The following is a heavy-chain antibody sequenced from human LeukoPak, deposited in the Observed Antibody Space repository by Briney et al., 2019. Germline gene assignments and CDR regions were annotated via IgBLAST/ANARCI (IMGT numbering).Heavy chain of an antibody. Sequence: GGSLRLSCAASGFTFRNYAMCWVRQAPGKGLEWVSAISGRGGSTYYADSVKGRFTISRDNSKNTLYLQMNSLRAEDTAVYYCAKDTAATGEFDYWAREPWSPSPQ. D-gene: IGHD6-13*01. CDR1: GFTFRNYA. V-gene: IGHV3-23*01. CDR3: AKDTAATGEFDY. CDR2: ISGRGGST. J-gene: IGHJ4*02.